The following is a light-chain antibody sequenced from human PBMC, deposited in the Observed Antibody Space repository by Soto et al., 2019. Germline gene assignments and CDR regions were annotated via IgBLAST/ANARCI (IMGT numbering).Light chain of an antibody. J-gene: IGLJ1*01. Sequence: QAVVTQPPSASGTPGQRVTLSCSGSSSNIGSSYVFWFQHLPGTAPKLLMYNNNQRPSGVPDRVSASKSGTSASLAISGLRSEDEADYYCAAWDDRVSGYVFGTGTKLTVL. CDR2: NNN. CDR3: AAWDDRVSGYV. V-gene: IGLV1-47*02. CDR1: SSNIGSSY.